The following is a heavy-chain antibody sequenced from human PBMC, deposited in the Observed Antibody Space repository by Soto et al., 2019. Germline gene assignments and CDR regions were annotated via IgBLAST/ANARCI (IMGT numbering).Heavy chain of an antibody. V-gene: IGHV3-9*01. CDR1: GFTFDDYA. Sequence: EVQLVESGGGLVQPGRSLRLSCAASGFTFDDYAMHWVRQAPGKGLEWVSGISGNSGTIVYADSVKGRFTISRDNAKNSMYLQINSLRGEETALYCCAKDMRGRSSSSRYYYGMDVWGQGTTVTVSS. CDR3: AKDMRGRSSSSRYYYGMDV. CDR2: ISGNSGTI. D-gene: IGHD6-13*01. J-gene: IGHJ6*02.